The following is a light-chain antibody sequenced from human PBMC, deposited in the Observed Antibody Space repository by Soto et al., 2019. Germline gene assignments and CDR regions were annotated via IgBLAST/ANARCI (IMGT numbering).Light chain of an antibody. CDR2: SNS. J-gene: IGLJ2*01. CDR1: SSNIGSNT. CDR3: AAWDDSLNGVV. Sequence: QSVLTQPPSASGTPGQRVTISCSGSSSNIGSNTVNWYQQLPGTAPKLLMYSNSQRPSGVPDRFSDSKSGTSASLAISGLQSEDEADYYCAAWDDSLNGVVFGGGTKLTVL. V-gene: IGLV1-44*01.